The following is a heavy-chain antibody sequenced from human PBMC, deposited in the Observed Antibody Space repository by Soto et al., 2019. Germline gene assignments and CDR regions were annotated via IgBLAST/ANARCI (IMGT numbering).Heavy chain of an antibody. CDR3: ADIPLAAAPIMDV. D-gene: IGHD6-13*01. CDR1: GFTFSSYA. CDR2: ISYDGSNK. Sequence: GGSLRLSCAASGFTFSSYAMHWVRQAPGKGLEWVAVISYDGSNKYYADSVKGRFTISRDNSKNTLYLQMNSLRAEDTAVYYCADIPLAAAPIMDVWGQGTTVTVSS. V-gene: IGHV3-30-3*01. J-gene: IGHJ6*02.